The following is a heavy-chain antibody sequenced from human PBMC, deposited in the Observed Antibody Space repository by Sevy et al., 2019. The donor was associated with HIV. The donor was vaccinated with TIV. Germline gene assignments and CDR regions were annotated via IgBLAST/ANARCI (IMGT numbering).Heavy chain of an antibody. J-gene: IGHJ5*02. CDR3: TAVGLRYFSGSSSYQGDWFDP. D-gene: IGHD2-15*01. CDR1: GYTLTKLS. V-gene: IGHV1-24*01. CDR2: FDPQYGET. Sequence: ASVKVSCKVSGYTLTKLSIHWVRQAPGKGLEWMGDFDPQYGETIYAQKFQGRLTMTEDTSPDTAFMELNSLTPEDTAVYYCTAVGLRYFSGSSSYQGDWFDPWGQGTLVTVSS.